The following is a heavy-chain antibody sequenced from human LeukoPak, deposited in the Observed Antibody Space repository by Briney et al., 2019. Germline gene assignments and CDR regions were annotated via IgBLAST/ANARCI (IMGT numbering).Heavy chain of an antibody. CDR2: INPSGGTT. Sequence: ASVKVSCKASGYTFTSYFIHWVRRAPGQGLEWMGIINPSGGTTNYAQKFQGRVTMTRDTSTSTVYMELSSLRSEDTAVYYCARAVKLYYDILTGRLDYYYYMDVWGKGTTVTVSS. CDR3: ARAVKLYYDILTGRLDYYYYMDV. J-gene: IGHJ6*03. D-gene: IGHD3-9*01. CDR1: GYTFTSYF. V-gene: IGHV1-46*01.